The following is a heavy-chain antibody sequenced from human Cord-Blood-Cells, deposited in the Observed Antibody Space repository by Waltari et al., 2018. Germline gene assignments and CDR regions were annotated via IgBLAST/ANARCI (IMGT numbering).Heavy chain of an antibody. V-gene: IGHV4-34*01. Sequence: VQLQQWGARLLMPAATLSLTCAAYGGSFSGYYWRWIRTPPGNGLEWIGEIKHSENTNYNPSLKSRVTISGDTSKDQFSLKLSSVTAADTAVYYCRGHYGSGLDYWGQGTLVTVSS. CDR3: RGHYGSGLDY. J-gene: IGHJ4*02. CDR2: IKHSENT. D-gene: IGHD3-10*01. CDR1: GGSFSGYY.